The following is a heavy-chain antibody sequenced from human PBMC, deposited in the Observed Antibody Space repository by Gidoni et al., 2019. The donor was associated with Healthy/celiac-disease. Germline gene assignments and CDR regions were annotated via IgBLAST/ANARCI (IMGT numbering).Heavy chain of an antibody. CDR3: ARALIAAAGSYWYFDL. Sequence: GYTFTSYGISWVRQAPGQGLEWMGWISAYNGNTNYAQKLQGRVTMTTDTSTSTAYMELRRLRSDDTAVYYCARALIAAAGSYWYFDLWGRGTLVTVSS. D-gene: IGHD6-13*01. CDR2: ISAYNGNT. J-gene: IGHJ2*01. V-gene: IGHV1-18*04. CDR1: GYTFTSYG.